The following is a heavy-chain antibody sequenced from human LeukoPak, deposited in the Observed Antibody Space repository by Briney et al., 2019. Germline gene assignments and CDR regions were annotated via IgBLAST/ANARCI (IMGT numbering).Heavy chain of an antibody. V-gene: IGHV4-39*07. CDR2: IYYSGST. CDR1: GGSISSSSYY. D-gene: IGHD6-19*01. J-gene: IGHJ4*02. CDR3: AEGGQWLRV. Sequence: SETLSLTCTVSGGSISSSSYYWGWIRQPPGKGLEWIGSIYYSGSTNYNPSLKSRVTMSVDTSKNQFSLKLSSVTAADTAVYYCAEGGQWLRVWGQGTLVTVSS.